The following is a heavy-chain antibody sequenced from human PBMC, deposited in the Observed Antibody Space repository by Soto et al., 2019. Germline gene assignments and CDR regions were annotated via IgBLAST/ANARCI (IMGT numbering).Heavy chain of an antibody. Sequence: QVQLVQSGAEVKKPGASVKVSCKASGYTFTSYGITWVRQVPGQGLEWLGWISAYNGNTNYAKKLQGRVTMTTDTSTSTAYMELRRLRSDDTAVYYCAREGPSGSYSVGYFDYWGQGTLVTVSS. CDR2: ISAYNGNT. CDR3: AREGPSGSYSVGYFDY. D-gene: IGHD1-26*01. CDR1: GYTFTSYG. V-gene: IGHV1-18*01. J-gene: IGHJ4*02.